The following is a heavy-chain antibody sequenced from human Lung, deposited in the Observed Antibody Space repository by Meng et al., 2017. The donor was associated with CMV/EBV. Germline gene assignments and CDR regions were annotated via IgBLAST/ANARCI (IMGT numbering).Heavy chain of an antibody. CDR3: ARGRAPGGGDP. CDR2: IKHSGST. CDR1: GGACRGYD. D-gene: IGHD3-10*01. V-gene: IGHV4-34*01. J-gene: IGHJ5*02. Sequence: TGAVYGGACRGYDWSGVHESQGKGVEWIGEIKHSGSTNYKPSLKSRGTISVDTSKNQCSRKLSTVTAADTAVYYCARGRAPGGGDPWGQGTLVTVSS.